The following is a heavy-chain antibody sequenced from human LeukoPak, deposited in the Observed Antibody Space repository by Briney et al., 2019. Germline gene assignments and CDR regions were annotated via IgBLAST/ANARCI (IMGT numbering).Heavy chain of an antibody. V-gene: IGHV3-33*01. J-gene: IGHJ4*02. CDR3: ATSSSSWDYFDY. D-gene: IGHD6-13*01. CDR2: IWYDGSNK. CDR1: GFTFSSYG. Sequence: PGRSLRLSCAASGFTFSSYGMHWVRQAPGKGLEWVAVIWYDGSNKYYADSVKGRFTISRDNSKNTLYLQVNSLRAEDTAVYYCATSSSSWDYFDYWGQGTLVTVSS.